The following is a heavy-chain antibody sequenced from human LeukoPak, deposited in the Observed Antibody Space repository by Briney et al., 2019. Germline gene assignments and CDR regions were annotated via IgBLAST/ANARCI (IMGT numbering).Heavy chain of an antibody. J-gene: IGHJ6*03. D-gene: IGHD3-3*01. Sequence: SETLSLTCAVSGGSISSNNWWSWVRQPPGKGLEWIGEIYHSGSTNYNPSLKSPVTISVDKSKNQFSLKLSSVTAADTAVYYCAREKVAANFGAGYMDVWGKGTTVTVSS. CDR3: AREKVAANFGAGYMDV. CDR2: IYHSGST. V-gene: IGHV4-4*02. CDR1: GGSISSNNW.